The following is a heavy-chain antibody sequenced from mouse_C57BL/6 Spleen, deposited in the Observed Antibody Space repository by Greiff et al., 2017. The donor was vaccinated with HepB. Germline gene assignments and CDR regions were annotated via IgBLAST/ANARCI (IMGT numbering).Heavy chain of an antibody. V-gene: IGHV5-16*01. CDR3: ARWDGYAYYYAMDY. CDR1: GFTFSDYY. CDR2: INYDGSST. Sequence: EVKLMESEGGLVQPGSSMKLSCTASGFTFSDYYMAWVRQVPEKGLEWVANINYDGSSTYYLDSLKSRFIISRDNAKNILYLQMSSLKSEDTATYYCARWDGYAYYYAMDYWGQGTSVTVSS. D-gene: IGHD2-2*01. J-gene: IGHJ4*01.